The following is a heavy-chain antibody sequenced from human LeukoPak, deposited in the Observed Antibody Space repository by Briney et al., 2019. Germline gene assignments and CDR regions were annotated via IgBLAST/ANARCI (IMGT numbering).Heavy chain of an antibody. V-gene: IGHV3-49*04. CDR3: TRGYYYDSSGYDY. Sequence: GRSLRLSCTASGFTFGDYAMSWVRQAPGKGLEWVGFIRSKAYGGTTEYAASVKGRFTISRDDSKSIAYLQMNSLKTEDTAVYYCTRGYYYDSSGYDYWGQGTLVTVSS. CDR1: GFTFGDYA. J-gene: IGHJ4*02. D-gene: IGHD3-22*01. CDR2: IRSKAYGGTT.